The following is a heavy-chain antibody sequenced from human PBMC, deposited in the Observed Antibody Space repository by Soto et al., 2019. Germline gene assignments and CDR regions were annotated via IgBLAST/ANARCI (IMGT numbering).Heavy chain of an antibody. V-gene: IGHV3-21*01. CDR3: ARDPSTVTIPDYFDY. CDR2: ISSTSSHI. D-gene: IGHD4-17*01. Sequence: EVQLVESGGGLVKPGGSLRLSCAASGFTFSSYSMNWVRQAPGKGLEWVSSISSTSSHIYYADSMKGRFTISRDNAKNSLYLQMNSLRAEDTAVYYCARDPSTVTIPDYFDYWGQGTLVTVSS. J-gene: IGHJ4*02. CDR1: GFTFSSYS.